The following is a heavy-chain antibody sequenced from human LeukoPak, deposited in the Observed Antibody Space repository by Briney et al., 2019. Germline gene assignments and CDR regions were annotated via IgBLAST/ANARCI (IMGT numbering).Heavy chain of an antibody. CDR1: GYTFTSYY. CDR3: ARSHQGDYYDSSGFDFDY. J-gene: IGHJ4*02. Sequence: ASVKVSCKASGYTFTSYYMHWVRQAPGQGLEWMGIINPSGGSTSYAQKFQGRVTMTRDTSTSTVYMELSGLRSEDTAVYYCARSHQGDYYDSSGFDFDYWGQGTLVTVSS. CDR2: INPSGGST. D-gene: IGHD3-22*01. V-gene: IGHV1-46*01.